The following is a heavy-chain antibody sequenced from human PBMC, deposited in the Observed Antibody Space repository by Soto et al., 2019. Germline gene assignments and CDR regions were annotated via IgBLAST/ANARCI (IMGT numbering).Heavy chain of an antibody. Sequence: GGSLRLSCAASGFTFSRYWMNWARQAPGKGLEWVANIKQDGTEKNYGDSVKGRFTISRDNARNSLYLQMDSLRAEDTAVYFCARGDTPMITGMDSFDIWGEGRMVTDSS. CDR3: ARGDTPMITGMDSFDI. J-gene: IGHJ3*02. D-gene: IGHD5-18*01. CDR2: IKQDGTEK. CDR1: GFTFSRYW. V-gene: IGHV3-7*01.